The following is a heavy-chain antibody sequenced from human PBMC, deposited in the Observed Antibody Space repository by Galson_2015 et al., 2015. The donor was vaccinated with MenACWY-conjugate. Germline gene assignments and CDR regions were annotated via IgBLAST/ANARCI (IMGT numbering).Heavy chain of an antibody. Sequence: SETLSLTCTVSGGSISSYYWSWIRQPPGEGLEWIGYIYYSGSTNYNPSLKSRVTISVDTSKNQFSLKLSSVTAADTAVYYCARLEGYYDSAEYWGQGTLVTVSS. CDR3: ARLEGYYDSAEY. CDR2: IYYSGST. D-gene: IGHD3-22*01. V-gene: IGHV4-59*08. CDR1: GGSISSYY. J-gene: IGHJ4*02.